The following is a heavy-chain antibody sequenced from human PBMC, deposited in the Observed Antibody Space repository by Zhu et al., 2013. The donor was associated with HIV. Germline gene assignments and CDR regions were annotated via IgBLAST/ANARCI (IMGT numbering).Heavy chain of an antibody. D-gene: IGHD3-9*01. CDR1: AGSITSYY. V-gene: IGHV4-4*07. CDR3: ARELYFGQGYFDY. J-gene: IGHJ4*02. CDR2: SIPWDH. Sequence: EWAPGLGRSLPGDPLSLTCTVSAGSITSYYWNWIRQPPGRDWSGLGVSIPWDHQLQPSLKSRVTMSVGTSKNQFSLKLNSVTAADTAVYYCARELYFGQGYFDYWGLGTLVTVSS.